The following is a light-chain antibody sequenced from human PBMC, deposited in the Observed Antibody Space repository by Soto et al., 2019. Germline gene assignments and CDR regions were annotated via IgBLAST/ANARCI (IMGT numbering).Light chain of an antibody. Sequence: DIQMTQSPSTLSASVGDRVTITCRASQSIRSWLAWYQQKPGKAPKLLIYKASSLDSGVPSRFNGSGSGTEFTLTISRLQPDDSATYYCQQYNSYWTFGQGTKVEIK. J-gene: IGKJ1*01. CDR1: QSIRSW. CDR3: QQYNSYWT. CDR2: KAS. V-gene: IGKV1-5*03.